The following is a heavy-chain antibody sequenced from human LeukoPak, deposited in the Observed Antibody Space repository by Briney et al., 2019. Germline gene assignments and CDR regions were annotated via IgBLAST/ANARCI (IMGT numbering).Heavy chain of an antibody. V-gene: IGHV4-34*01. D-gene: IGHD2-8*02. J-gene: IGHJ6*02. CDR3: ASCQTRKYWYDGMDV. Sequence: PSETLSLTCAVYGGSFSGYYWSWIRQPPGKGLEWIGEINHSGSTSCNPSLKSRVTISVDTSKNQFSLKVNSVTAADTAVYYCASCQTRKYWYDGMDVWGQGTTVTVSS. CDR2: INHSGST. CDR1: GGSFSGYY.